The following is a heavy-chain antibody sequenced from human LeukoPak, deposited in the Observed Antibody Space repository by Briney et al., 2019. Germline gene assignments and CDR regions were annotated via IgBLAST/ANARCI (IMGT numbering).Heavy chain of an antibody. J-gene: IGHJ4*02. CDR2: MNPSSGGT. V-gene: IGHV1-2*02. Sequence: ASVKVPCKTSGYTFTGYYIHWVRQAPGQGLEWMGLMNPSSGGTKYAHHLQGRVTMTGDTSIRTAYMELSGLTSDDTAMYYCARDLSGSYDYWGQGTLVTVSS. CDR1: GYTFTGYY. D-gene: IGHD1-26*01. CDR3: ARDLSGSYDY.